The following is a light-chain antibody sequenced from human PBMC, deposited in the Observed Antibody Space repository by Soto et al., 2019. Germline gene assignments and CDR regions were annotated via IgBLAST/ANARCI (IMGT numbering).Light chain of an antibody. CDR1: QSISSY. CDR3: QQSYITPWT. V-gene: IGKV1-39*01. CDR2: AAS. Sequence: DIQMTQSPSSLSASVGDRVTITCRASQSISSYLNWYQMNPGKAPKLLIYAASTLQSGVPSRFSGSASGTDFTLTIASLHPEDFATYYCQQSYITPWTFGQGTKVEIK. J-gene: IGKJ1*01.